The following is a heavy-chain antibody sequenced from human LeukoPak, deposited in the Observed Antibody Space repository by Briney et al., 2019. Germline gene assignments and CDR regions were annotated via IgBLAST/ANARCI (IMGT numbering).Heavy chain of an antibody. D-gene: IGHD3-22*01. J-gene: IGHJ6*03. V-gene: IGHV4-39*07. CDR2: FYTSGST. Sequence: SETLSLTCTVSGGSISSSSYYWGWIRQPPGKGLEWIGRFYTSGSTNYNPSLKSRVTMSVDTSKNQFSLKLSSVTAADTAVYYCAREALIEGFYYYMDVWGKGTTVTVSS. CDR1: GGSISSSSYY. CDR3: AREALIEGFYYYMDV.